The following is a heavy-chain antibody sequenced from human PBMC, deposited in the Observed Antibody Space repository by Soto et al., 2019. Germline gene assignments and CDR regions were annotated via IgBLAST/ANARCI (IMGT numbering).Heavy chain of an antibody. V-gene: IGHV3-23*01. CDR3: AKASSMVRGVIAYYYSDY. J-gene: IGHJ4*02. CDR2: ISGGGDRT. CDR1: GFTFRSYA. D-gene: IGHD3-10*01. Sequence: PGGSLRLSCAASGFTFRSYAMSWVRQAPGKGLHWVSAISGGGDRTYYADSVKGRFTISRDNSKNTLYLQMNSLRAEDTAVYYCAKASSMVRGVIAYYYSDYWGQGSLVTVSS.